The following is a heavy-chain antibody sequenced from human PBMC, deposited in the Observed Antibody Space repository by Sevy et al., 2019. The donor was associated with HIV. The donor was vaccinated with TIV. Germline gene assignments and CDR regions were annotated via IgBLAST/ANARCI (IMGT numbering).Heavy chain of an antibody. Sequence: SETLSLTCTVSGDSISSGAYYWSWIRQHPRKGLEWIGYIYYSGSTYYNPSLKSRITISVDTSKNQFSLKLNSVTAADTAVYYCARLDYSGSYWGSYYFDYWGQGTLVTVSS. CDR1: GDSISSGAYY. J-gene: IGHJ4*02. CDR3: ARLDYSGSYWGSYYFDY. CDR2: IYYSGST. D-gene: IGHD1-26*01. V-gene: IGHV4-31*03.